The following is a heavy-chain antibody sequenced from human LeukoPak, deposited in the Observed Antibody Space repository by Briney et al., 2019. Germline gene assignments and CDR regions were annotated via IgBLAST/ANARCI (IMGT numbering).Heavy chain of an antibody. J-gene: IGHJ4*02. Sequence: GGSLRLSCAASGFTFSSYAMHWVRQAPGKGLEWVVVVSYDGRNKKYADSVKGRFTISRDNAKNSLYLQMNRLSAEDTAVYYCARDYGGSSPFDYWGQGTLVTVSS. CDR2: VSYDGRNK. D-gene: IGHD4-23*01. V-gene: IGHV3-30*04. CDR3: ARDYGGSSPFDY. CDR1: GFTFSSYA.